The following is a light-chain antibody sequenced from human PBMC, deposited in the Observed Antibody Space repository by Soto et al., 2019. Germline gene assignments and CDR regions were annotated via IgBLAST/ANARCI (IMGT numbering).Light chain of an antibody. Sequence: IVLTQSPGTLSLSPGDRATLSCRASQRVSARYLAWYHQKPGQAPRLLIYGASSRATGTPDRFSGSGSGTDFTLTINRLEPEDFALYYCQQYGSSPPTFGQGTKVDI. CDR1: QRVSARY. V-gene: IGKV3-20*01. CDR3: QQYGSSPPT. CDR2: GAS. J-gene: IGKJ1*01.